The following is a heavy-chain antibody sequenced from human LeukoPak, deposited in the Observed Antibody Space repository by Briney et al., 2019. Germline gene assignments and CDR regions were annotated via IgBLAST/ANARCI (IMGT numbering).Heavy chain of an antibody. Sequence: GGSLRLSCAGSGFTFSTYWMHWVRQAPGGGLVWVSGINTDGSTTSYADSVKGRFTISRDNAKNTVYLQMCSLRAEDTAVYYCAKESGYDVDLEYWGQGALVTASS. CDR1: GFTFSTYW. D-gene: IGHD5-12*01. CDR3: AKESGYDVDLEY. CDR2: INTDGSTT. V-gene: IGHV3-74*01. J-gene: IGHJ4*02.